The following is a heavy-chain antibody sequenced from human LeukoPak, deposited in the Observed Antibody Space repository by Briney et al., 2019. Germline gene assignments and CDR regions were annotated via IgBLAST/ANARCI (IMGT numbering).Heavy chain of an antibody. D-gene: IGHD3-3*01. J-gene: IGHJ3*02. CDR1: GFNFASNW. Sequence: GGSLRLSCAASGFNFASNWMHWVRQTPGKGLMWVSRINSGGSGTSYADSVEGRFTISRDNAKNTLYLQMNSLRAEDTAVYYCARELERRYDFWSGYYTEAFDIWGQGTMVTVSS. V-gene: IGHV3-74*01. CDR2: INSGGSGT. CDR3: ARELERRYDFWSGYYTEAFDI.